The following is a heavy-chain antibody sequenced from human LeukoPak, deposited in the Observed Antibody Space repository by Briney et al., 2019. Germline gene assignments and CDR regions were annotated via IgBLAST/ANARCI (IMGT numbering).Heavy chain of an antibody. CDR3: ARSFSVLRFLEWLFNY. CDR2: ISSSGSTI. Sequence: GGSLRLSCAASGFSFSDYYMSWIRQAPGKGQEWVSYISSSGSTIYYADSVKGRFTISRDNAKNSLYLQMNSLRAEDTAVYYCARSFSVLRFLEWLFNYWGQGTLVTVSS. V-gene: IGHV3-11*04. CDR1: GFSFSDYY. J-gene: IGHJ4*02. D-gene: IGHD3-3*01.